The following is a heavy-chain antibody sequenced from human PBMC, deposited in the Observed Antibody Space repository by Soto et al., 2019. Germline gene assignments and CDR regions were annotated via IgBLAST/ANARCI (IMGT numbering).Heavy chain of an antibody. V-gene: IGHV3-23*01. CDR3: AKDRAPLTPDCFDY. Sequence: GESLKISCAASGFTFSSYAMSWVRQAPGKGLEWVSAISGSGGSTYYADSVKGRFTISRDNSKNTLYLQMNSLRAEDTAVYYCAKDRAPLTPDCFDYWGQGTLVTVSS. CDR2: ISGSGGST. CDR1: GFTFSSYA. D-gene: IGHD3-10*01. J-gene: IGHJ4*02.